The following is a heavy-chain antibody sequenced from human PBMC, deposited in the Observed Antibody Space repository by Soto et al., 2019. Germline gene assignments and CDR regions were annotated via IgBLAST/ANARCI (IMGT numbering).Heavy chain of an antibody. J-gene: IGHJ4*02. D-gene: IGHD3-22*01. V-gene: IGHV3-23*01. Sequence: QPGGSLRLSCAASGFTYSSYAMRWVRKAPGKGLECVSAISGSGGSTYYADSVKGRFTISRDNSKNTLYLQMNSLRAEDTAVYYCAKDRNYYDSSGYYPMFDYWGQRTLVTVSS. CDR3: AKDRNYYDSSGYYPMFDY. CDR1: GFTYSSYA. CDR2: ISGSGGST.